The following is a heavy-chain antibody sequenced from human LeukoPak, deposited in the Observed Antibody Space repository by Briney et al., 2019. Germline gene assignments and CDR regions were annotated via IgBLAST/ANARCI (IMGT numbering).Heavy chain of an antibody. CDR1: GFTLSSYA. J-gene: IGHJ6*03. Sequence: GGSLRLSCAASGFTLSSYAMGWVRQAPGKGLEWVSAISGSSGSTYYAHSVKARFPIHRDNSNNTLYLQMDSLRAGATAVYYCARDVIAARLGDYYYYMDVWGKGTTVTVSS. V-gene: IGHV3-23*01. CDR3: ARDVIAARLGDYYYYMDV. D-gene: IGHD6-6*01. CDR2: ISGSSGST.